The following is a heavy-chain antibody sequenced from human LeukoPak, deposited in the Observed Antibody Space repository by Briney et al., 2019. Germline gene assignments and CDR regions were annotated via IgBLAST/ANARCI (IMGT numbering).Heavy chain of an antibody. V-gene: IGHV4-34*09. J-gene: IGHJ4*02. CDR3: ARDSSGYAYFDY. D-gene: IGHD3-22*01. CDR1: GGSFSGYY. CDR2: IFTGGST. Sequence: SETLSLTCAVYGGSFSGYYWSWIRQPPGKGLEWIGYIFTGGSTYYNPSLKSRVTISVDTSKNQFSLKMSSVTAADTAVYYCARDSSGYAYFDYWGQGTLVTVSS.